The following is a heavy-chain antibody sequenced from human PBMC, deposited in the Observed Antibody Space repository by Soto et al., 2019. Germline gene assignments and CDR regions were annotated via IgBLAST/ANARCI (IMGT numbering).Heavy chain of an antibody. D-gene: IGHD3-10*01. CDR2: IYYSGST. CDR3: ARDSTGAYYYYGMDV. CDR1: GGSVSSGSYY. V-gene: IGHV4-61*01. J-gene: IGHJ6*02. Sequence: SETLSLTFAVSGGSVSSGSYYWSWIRQPPGKGLEWIGYIYYSGSTNYNPTLKSRVTISVDTAKNQFSLKLSSVTAADTAVYYCARDSTGAYYYYGMDVWGQGTTVTVSS.